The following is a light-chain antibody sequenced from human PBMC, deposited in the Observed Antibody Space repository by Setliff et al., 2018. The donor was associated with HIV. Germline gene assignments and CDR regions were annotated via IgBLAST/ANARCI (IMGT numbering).Light chain of an antibody. V-gene: IGLV1-44*01. J-gene: IGLJ1*01. CDR3: AAWDDGLNASYV. Sequence: QSVLTQPPSTSGTPGHRVIISCSGSNSNIGSNTVNWYQQLPGTAPKLLIYSNNQRPSGVPDRFSGSKSGTSASLAISGLQSEDEADYYCAAWDDGLNASYVFGTGTKV. CDR1: NSNIGSNT. CDR2: SNN.